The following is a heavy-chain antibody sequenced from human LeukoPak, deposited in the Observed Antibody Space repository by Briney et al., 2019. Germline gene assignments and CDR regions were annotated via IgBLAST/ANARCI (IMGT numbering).Heavy chain of an antibody. Sequence: SVKVSCKASGGTFSKYAISWVRQAPGQGPEWMGGITPTYGLVHYAQKFQGRVTLTTDTSTGTADLEMNSLTFEDTAVYYCATGTNGLYGSNRFQGYFDDWGQGTLVTVLS. CDR1: GGTFSKYA. CDR2: ITPTYGLV. V-gene: IGHV1-69*10. J-gene: IGHJ4*02. CDR3: ATGTNGLYGSNRFQGYFDD. D-gene: IGHD6-13*01.